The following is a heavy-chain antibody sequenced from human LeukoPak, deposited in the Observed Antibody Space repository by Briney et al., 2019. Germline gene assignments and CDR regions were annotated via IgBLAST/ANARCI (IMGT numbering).Heavy chain of an antibody. Sequence: ETLSLTCTVSGGSISSYYWSWVRQAPGKGLEWVSGINWNGGSTGYADSVKGRFTISRDNAKNSLYLQMNSLRAEDTALYYCARNENYYGSGSHGAFDIWGQGTMVTVSS. CDR3: ARNENYYGSGSHGAFDI. CDR2: INWNGGST. CDR1: GGSISSYY. D-gene: IGHD3-10*01. V-gene: IGHV3-20*04. J-gene: IGHJ3*02.